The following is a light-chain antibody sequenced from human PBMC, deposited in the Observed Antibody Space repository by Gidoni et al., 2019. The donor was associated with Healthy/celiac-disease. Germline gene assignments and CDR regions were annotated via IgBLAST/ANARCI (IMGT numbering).Light chain of an antibody. J-gene: IGKJ4*01. CDR1: QGIISY. Sequence: VIWMTQSPSLLSASTGDRVTISCRMSQGIISYLAWYQQKPGNAPELLIYTASTLQSGVPSRFRGCHSGTDFTLTISCLQSEGFATYYCQQYYSFPLTFGGGTKVEIK. CDR2: TAS. V-gene: IGKV1D-8*01. CDR3: QQYYSFPLT.